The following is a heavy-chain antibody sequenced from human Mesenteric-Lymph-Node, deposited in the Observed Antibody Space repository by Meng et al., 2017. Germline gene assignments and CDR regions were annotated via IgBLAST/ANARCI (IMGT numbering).Heavy chain of an antibody. J-gene: IGHJ5*02. V-gene: IGHV1-69*13. D-gene: IGHD6-13*01. CDR3: ALVRYNWFDP. CDR2: IIPIFGTA. Sequence: SVKVSCKASGGTFSSYAISWVRQAPGQGLEWMGGIIPIFGTANYAQKFQSRVTITADESTSTAYMELSSLRSEDTAVYYCALVRYNWFDPWGQGNLVTGYS. CDR1: GGTFSSYA.